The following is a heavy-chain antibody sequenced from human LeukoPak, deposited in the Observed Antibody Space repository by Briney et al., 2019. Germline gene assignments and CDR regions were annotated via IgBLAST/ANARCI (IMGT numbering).Heavy chain of an antibody. CDR1: GFAFSRHG. V-gene: IGHV3-30*02. D-gene: IGHD3-3*01. Sequence: QPGGSLRLSCAASGFAFSRHGIHWVRQAPGKGLEWVAFIPYDGSNKYYADSVKGRFTIPRDNSKNTLYLQMNSLRAEDTAVYYCARGRRFLEWLFHDYWGQGTLVTVSS. J-gene: IGHJ4*02. CDR2: IPYDGSNK. CDR3: ARGRRFLEWLFHDY.